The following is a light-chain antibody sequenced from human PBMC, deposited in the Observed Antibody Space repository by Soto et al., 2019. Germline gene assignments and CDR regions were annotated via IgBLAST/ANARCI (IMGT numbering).Light chain of an antibody. CDR3: QQYEHSYS. CDR2: DAS. J-gene: IGKJ2*01. V-gene: IGKV1-5*01. CDR1: QNLGKW. Sequence: IQLTQSPSFVSASVGDRVSITCRASQNLGKWLAWYQHKAGKAPKLLVFDASNLHDGDPSRFSGTGSGNEFTLTISGLQPDDFGTYYCQQYEHSYSFGQGT.